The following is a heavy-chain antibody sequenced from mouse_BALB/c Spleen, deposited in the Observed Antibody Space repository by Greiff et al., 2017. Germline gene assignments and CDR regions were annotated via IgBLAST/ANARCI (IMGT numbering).Heavy chain of an antibody. J-gene: IGHJ4*01. D-gene: IGHD1-1*01. CDR2: ISSGGSYT. V-gene: IGHV5-6*02. Sequence: EVKLVESGGDLVKPGGSLKLSCAASGFTFSSYGMSWVRQTPDKRLEWVATISSGGSYTYYPDSVKGRFTISRDNAKNTLYLQMSSLKSEDTAMYYCARHYYGSSRLYAMDYWGQGTSVTVSS. CDR3: ARHYYGSSRLYAMDY. CDR1: GFTFSSYG.